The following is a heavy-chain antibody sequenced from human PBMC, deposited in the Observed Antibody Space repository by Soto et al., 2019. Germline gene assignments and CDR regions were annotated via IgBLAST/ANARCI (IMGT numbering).Heavy chain of an antibody. CDR3: AKDSGLTYYYYYMDV. Sequence: GGSLRLSCAASGFTFSSYAMSWVRQAPGKGLEWVSAISGSGGSTYYADSVKGRFTISRDNSKNTLYLQMNSLRAEDTAVYYCAKDSGLTYYYYYMDVWGKGTTVTVSS. J-gene: IGHJ6*03. D-gene: IGHD3-10*01. CDR2: ISGSGGST. V-gene: IGHV3-23*01. CDR1: GFTFSSYA.